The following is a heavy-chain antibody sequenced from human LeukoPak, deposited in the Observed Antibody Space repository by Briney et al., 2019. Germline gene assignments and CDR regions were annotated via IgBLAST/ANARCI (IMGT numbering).Heavy chain of an antibody. CDR3: AREDYADSSGYYSSGEY. CDR2: IKQDGSEK. CDR1: GFTFSSYW. D-gene: IGHD3-22*01. Sequence: GGSLRLSCAASGFTFSSYWMSWVRQAPGKGLEWVANIKQDGSEKYYVDSVKGRFTISRDNAKNSLYLQMNSLRAEDTAVYYCAREDYADSSGYYSSGEYWGQGTLVTVSS. V-gene: IGHV3-7*01. J-gene: IGHJ4*02.